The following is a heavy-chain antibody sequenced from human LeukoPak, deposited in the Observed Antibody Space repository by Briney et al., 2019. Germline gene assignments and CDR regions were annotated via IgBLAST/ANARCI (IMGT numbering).Heavy chain of an antibody. CDR2: IIPIFGTA. V-gene: IGHV1-69*05. D-gene: IGHD3-22*01. Sequence: SCAASGFTFSSYAISWVRQAPGQGLEWMGRIIPIFGTANYAQKFQGRVTITTDESTSTAYMELSSLRSEDTAVYYCARETYDSSGYWVDYWGQGTLVTVSS. J-gene: IGHJ4*02. CDR1: GFTFSSYA. CDR3: ARETYDSSGYWVDY.